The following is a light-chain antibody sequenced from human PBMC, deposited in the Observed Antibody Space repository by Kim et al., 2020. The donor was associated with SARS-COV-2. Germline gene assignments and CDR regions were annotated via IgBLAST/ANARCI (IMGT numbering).Light chain of an antibody. J-gene: IGLJ2*01. CDR1: NSGSKS. Sequence: APGKTARSTCGGNNSGSKSVHWYQQKPGQAPVLVIYYDSDRPSGIPERFSGSNSGNTATLTISRVEAGDEADYYCQVWDSSSDHVVFGGGTQLTVL. CDR3: QVWDSSSDHVV. V-gene: IGLV3-21*04. CDR2: YDS.